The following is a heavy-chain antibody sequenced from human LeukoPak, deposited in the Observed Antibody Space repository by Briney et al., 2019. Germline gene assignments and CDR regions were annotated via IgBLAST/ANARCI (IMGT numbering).Heavy chain of an antibody. CDR1: GGSFSGYY. Sequence: SETLSLTCAVYGGSFSGYYWRWIRQPPGKGLEWIGEINHSGSTNYNPSLKSRVSISVDTYKNQFSLKLSSVTAAETAVYYCARGPVGIEAAGAFDIWGQGTMVTVSS. V-gene: IGHV4-34*01. D-gene: IGHD6-13*01. J-gene: IGHJ3*02. CDR2: INHSGST. CDR3: ARGPVGIEAAGAFDI.